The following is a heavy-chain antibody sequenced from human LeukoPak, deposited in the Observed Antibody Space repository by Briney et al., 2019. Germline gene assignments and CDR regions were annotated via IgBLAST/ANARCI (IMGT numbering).Heavy chain of an antibody. J-gene: IGHJ4*02. CDR3: ARGPEDYFDY. CDR1: GDSISTYY. D-gene: IGHD1-14*01. V-gene: IGHV4-59*01. CDR2: INYSGST. Sequence: SETLSLTCTVSGDSISTYYWSWIRQPPGNGLEWIGYINYSGSTNYNPSLKSRVTISVDTSTNQFSLKLTSVTAADTAVYYCARGPEDYFDYWGQGTLVTVSS.